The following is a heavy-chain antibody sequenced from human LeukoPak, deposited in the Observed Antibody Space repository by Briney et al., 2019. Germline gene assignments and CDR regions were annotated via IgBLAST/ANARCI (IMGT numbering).Heavy chain of an antibody. CDR2: IYYSGST. J-gene: IGHJ4*02. D-gene: IGHD2-8*01. CDR1: GGSISSSSYY. V-gene: IGHV4-39*07. CDR3: ASSLYPGRVDY. Sequence: PSETLSLTCTVSGGSISSSSYYWGWIRQPPGKGLEWIGSIYYSGSTYYNPSLKSRVTISVDTSKNQFSLKLSSVTAADTAVYYCASSLYPGRVDYWGQGTLVTVSS.